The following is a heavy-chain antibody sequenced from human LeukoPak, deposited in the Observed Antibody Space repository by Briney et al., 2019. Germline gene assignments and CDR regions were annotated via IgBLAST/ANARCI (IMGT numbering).Heavy chain of an antibody. D-gene: IGHD4-17*01. CDR1: GGSISSGGYY. Sequence: PSETLSLTCTVSGGSISSGGYYWSWIRQHPGKGLEWIGYIYYSGSTYYNPSLKSRVTISVDTSKNQFSLRLSSVTAADTAVYYCARAYGDDNWFDPWGQGTLVTVSS. CDR2: IYYSGST. CDR3: ARAYGDDNWFDP. V-gene: IGHV4-31*03. J-gene: IGHJ5*02.